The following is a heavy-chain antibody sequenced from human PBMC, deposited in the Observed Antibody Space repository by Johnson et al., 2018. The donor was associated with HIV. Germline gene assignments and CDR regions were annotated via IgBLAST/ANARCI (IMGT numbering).Heavy chain of an antibody. CDR1: GFTFSSYD. D-gene: IGHD2-15*01. V-gene: IGHV3-13*01. CDR2: IGTAGDT. Sequence: VQLVESGGGLVQPGGSLRLSCAASGFTFSSYDMHWVRQATGKGLEWVSAIGTAGDTYYADSVKGRFTISRDNSKNTLYLQMNSLRAGDTAVYYCAKESGGSLEWGFDIWGQGTMVTVSS. CDR3: AKESGGSLEWGFDI. J-gene: IGHJ3*02.